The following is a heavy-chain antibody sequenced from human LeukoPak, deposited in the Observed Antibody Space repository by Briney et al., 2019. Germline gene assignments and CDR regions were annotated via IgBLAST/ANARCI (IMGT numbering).Heavy chain of an antibody. J-gene: IGHJ4*02. CDR2: ISGCGGST. Sequence: GGSLRLSCAASGFTFSSYAMSWVRQAPGKGLEWVSAISGCGGSTYYADSVKGRFTISRDNSKNTLYLQMNSLRAEDTAVYYCARMNYVSSGWGAPFDYWGQGTLVTVSS. D-gene: IGHD1-7*01. V-gene: IGHV3-23*01. CDR3: ARMNYVSSGWGAPFDY. CDR1: GFTFSSYA.